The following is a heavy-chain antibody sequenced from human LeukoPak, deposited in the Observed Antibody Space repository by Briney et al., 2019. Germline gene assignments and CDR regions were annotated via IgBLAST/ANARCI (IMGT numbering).Heavy chain of an antibody. Sequence: SQTLSLTCAISGDTVSSNSAAWDWIRQSPSRGLEWLGSAHYRSKWYNDYAVSVKSRITINPDTSKNQFSLQLNSVTPEDTAVYYCARMYSSSWGYFDYWGQGTLITVSS. CDR3: ARMYSSSWGYFDY. J-gene: IGHJ4*02. CDR1: GDTVSSNSAA. D-gene: IGHD6-13*01. CDR2: AHYRSKWYN. V-gene: IGHV6-1*01.